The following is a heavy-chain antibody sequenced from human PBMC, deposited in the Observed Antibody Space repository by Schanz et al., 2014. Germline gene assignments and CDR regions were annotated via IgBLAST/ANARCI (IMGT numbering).Heavy chain of an antibody. J-gene: IGHJ4*02. CDR3: ARGYGDSPTDF. D-gene: IGHD4-17*01. CDR2: INPSGGST. V-gene: IGHV1-46*01. Sequence: QVQLVQSGAEVKKPGASVKVSCKASGYTFTSYGINWVRQAPGQGLEWMGIINPSGGSTRYGQKFQGRITITADRSTSTAYMELSSLRSEDTAVYYCARGYGDSPTDFWGQGTLVTVSS. CDR1: GYTFTSYG.